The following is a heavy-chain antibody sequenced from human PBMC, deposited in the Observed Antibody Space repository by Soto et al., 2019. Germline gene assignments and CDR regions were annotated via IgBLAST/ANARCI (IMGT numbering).Heavy chain of an antibody. J-gene: IGHJ4*02. Sequence: SGPTLVNPTQTLTLTCTFSGFSLSTSGVGVGWIRQPPGKALEWLALIYWNDDKRYSPSLKSRLTINNDTSKNQVVLTMSNMDPVDTATYFCAVFPPQYYYVISGYSDYWGQGTLATVSS. V-gene: IGHV2-5*01. CDR2: IYWNDDK. CDR1: GFSLSTSGVG. D-gene: IGHD3-22*01. CDR3: AVFPPQYYYVISGYSDY.